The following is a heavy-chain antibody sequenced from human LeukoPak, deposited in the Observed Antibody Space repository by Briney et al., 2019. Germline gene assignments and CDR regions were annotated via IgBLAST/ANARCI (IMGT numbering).Heavy chain of an antibody. V-gene: IGHV1-2*02. J-gene: IGHJ3*02. CDR1: GYTFTDYY. CDR3: ARGEYVISGYRNDAFDI. CDR2: INPNSGAT. D-gene: IGHD3-22*01. Sequence: ASVKVPCKASGYTFTDYYMHGVRQAPGQRLEWMGWINPNSGATKYAQKFQGRVTMTRDTSISTAYMELSRLTSDDTAVYYCARGEYVISGYRNDAFDIWGQGTMVTVSS.